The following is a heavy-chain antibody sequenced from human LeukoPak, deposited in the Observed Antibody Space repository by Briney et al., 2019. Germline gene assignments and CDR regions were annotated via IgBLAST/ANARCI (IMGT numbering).Heavy chain of an antibody. D-gene: IGHD3-10*01. V-gene: IGHV4-38-2*02. J-gene: IGHJ4*02. Sequence: SETLSLTCTVSGYSISSGYYWGWIGQPPGKGLEWSGSIYHSGRTHYSPSLKSRVTISVDTSKNQFSLKLSSVTAADTAVYYCHGSGSYYNIDYWGQGTLVTVSS. CDR1: GYSISSGYY. CDR3: HGSGSYYNIDY. CDR2: IYHSGRT.